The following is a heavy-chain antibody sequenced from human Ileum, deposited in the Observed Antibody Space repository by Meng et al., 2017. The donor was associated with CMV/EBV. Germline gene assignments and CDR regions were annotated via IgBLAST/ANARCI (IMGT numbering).Heavy chain of an antibody. CDR2: IIPIFGTA. D-gene: IGHD2-2*02. V-gene: IGHV1-69*05. CDR1: A. J-gene: IGHJ5*02. Sequence: AIGWGRQAPGQGLEWMGGIIPIFGTANYAQKFQGRVTITTDESTSTAYMELSSLRSEDTAVYYCARDRGYCSSTSCYIGGSGWFDPWGQGTLVTVSS. CDR3: ARDRGYCSSTSCYIGGSGWFDP.